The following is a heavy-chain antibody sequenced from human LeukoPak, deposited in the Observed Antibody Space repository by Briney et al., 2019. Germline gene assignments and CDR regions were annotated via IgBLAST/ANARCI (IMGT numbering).Heavy chain of an antibody. CDR1: GFTFSTYD. V-gene: IGHV3-48*01. CDR2: ISETSSPI. Sequence: GGSLRLSCEVSGFTFSTYDMNWVRQVPGKGLEWVSYISETSSPIYYADSVRGRFTISRDNAKNSLYLQMNSLRAEDTAVYYCARDPGYGYSGAFDIWGQGTMVTVSS. CDR3: ARDPGYGYSGAFDI. D-gene: IGHD5-18*01. J-gene: IGHJ3*02.